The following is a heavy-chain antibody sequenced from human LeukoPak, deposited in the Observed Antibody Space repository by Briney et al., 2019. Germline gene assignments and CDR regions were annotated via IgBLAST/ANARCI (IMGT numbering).Heavy chain of an antibody. D-gene: IGHD2-15*01. CDR1: GGSISSGDYY. CDR2: IYYSGST. J-gene: IGHJ5*02. Sequence: PSETLSLTCAVSGGSISSGDYYWSWIRQPPGKGLEWIGYIYYSGSTNYNPSLKSRVTISVDTSKNQFSLKLSSVTAADTAVYYCARELLGNWFDPWGQGTLVTVSS. V-gene: IGHV4-61*08. CDR3: ARELLGNWFDP.